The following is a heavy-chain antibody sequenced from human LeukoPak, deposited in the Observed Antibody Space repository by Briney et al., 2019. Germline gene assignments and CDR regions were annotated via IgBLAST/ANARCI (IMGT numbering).Heavy chain of an antibody. CDR1: GFTFSSYA. D-gene: IGHD6-13*01. V-gene: IGHV3-23*01. J-gene: IGHJ4*02. CDR2: ISGSGGST. CDR3: AKESICSGEQQLYYFDY. Sequence: GGSLRLSCAASGFTFSSYAMSWVRQAPGKGLEWVSAISGSGGSTYYADSVKGRFTISRDNSKNTLYLQMNSLRAEDTAVYYCAKESICSGEQQLYYFDYWGQGTLVTVSS.